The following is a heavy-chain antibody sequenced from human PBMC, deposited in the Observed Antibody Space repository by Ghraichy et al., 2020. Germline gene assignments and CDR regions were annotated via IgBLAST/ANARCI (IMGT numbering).Heavy chain of an antibody. Sequence: GGSLRLSCTASGFTFGDYAMSWVRQAPGKGLEWVGFIRSKAYGGTTEYAASVKGRFTISRDDSKSIAYLQMNSLKTEDTAVYYCTREGPLYSSSWYIDYWGQGTLVTVSS. CDR2: IRSKAYGGTT. J-gene: IGHJ4*02. V-gene: IGHV3-49*04. CDR1: GFTFGDYA. D-gene: IGHD6-13*01. CDR3: TREGPLYSSSWYIDY.